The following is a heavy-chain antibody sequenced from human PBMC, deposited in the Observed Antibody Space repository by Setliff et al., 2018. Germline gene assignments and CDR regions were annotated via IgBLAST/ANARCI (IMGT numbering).Heavy chain of an antibody. J-gene: IGHJ6*02. D-gene: IGHD3-10*01. CDR1: GGSISSRSYY. V-gene: IGHV4-39*07. CDR2: IYYSGST. Sequence: SETLSLTCTVSGGSISSRSYYWGWIRQPPGKGLEWIGSIYYSGSTYYKPSLKSRVTIAVDTSKNQFSLKLSSVTAADTAVYYCARVPSYGSGNYYYYYYGMDVWGQGTTVTVSS. CDR3: ARVPSYGSGNYYYYYYGMDV.